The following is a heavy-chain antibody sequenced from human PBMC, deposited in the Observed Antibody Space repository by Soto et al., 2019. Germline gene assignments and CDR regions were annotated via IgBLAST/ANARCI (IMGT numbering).Heavy chain of an antibody. CDR3: AKDSYYDSSGYRTTHWFDP. CDR2: ISYDGSNK. V-gene: IGHV3-30*18. Sequence: PGGSLRLSCAASGFTFSSYGMHWVRQAPGKGLEWVAVISYDGSNKYYADSVKGRFTISRDNSKNTLYLQMNSLRAEDTAVYYCAKDSYYDSSGYRTTHWFDPWGQGTLVTVSS. J-gene: IGHJ5*02. D-gene: IGHD3-22*01. CDR1: GFTFSSYG.